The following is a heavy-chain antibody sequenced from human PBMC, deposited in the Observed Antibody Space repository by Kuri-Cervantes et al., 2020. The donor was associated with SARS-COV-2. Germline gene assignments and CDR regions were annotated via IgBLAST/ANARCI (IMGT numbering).Heavy chain of an antibody. CDR2: INAGNGNT. D-gene: IGHD3-10*01. J-gene: IGHJ4*02. V-gene: IGHV1-3*01. CDR1: GYTFTSYA. Sequence: ASVKVSCKASGYTFTSYAMHWVRQAPGQRLEWMGWINAGNGNTKYSQKFQGRVTITRDTSASTAYMELSSLRSEDTAVYYCARDEGLGVRGVKGADWGQGTLVTVSS. CDR3: ARDEGLGVRGVKGAD.